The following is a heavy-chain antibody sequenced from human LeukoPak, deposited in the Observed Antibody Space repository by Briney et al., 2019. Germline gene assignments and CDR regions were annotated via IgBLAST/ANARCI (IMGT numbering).Heavy chain of an antibody. CDR2: IRSKAYGGTT. CDR3: TRVQAFVPPIRDIVVVAAAPYYYYGMDV. Sequence: PGGSLRLSCTASGFTFGDYAMSWVRQAPGKGLEWVGFIRSKAYGGTTEYAASVKGRFTISRDDSKSIAYLQVNSLKTEDTAVYYCTRVQAFVPPIRDIVVVAAAPYYYYGMDVWGKGTTVTVSS. CDR1: GFTFGDYA. J-gene: IGHJ6*04. V-gene: IGHV3-49*04. D-gene: IGHD2-2*01.